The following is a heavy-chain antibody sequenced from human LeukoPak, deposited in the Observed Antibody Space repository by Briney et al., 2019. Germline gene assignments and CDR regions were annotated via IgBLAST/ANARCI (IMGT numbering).Heavy chain of an antibody. D-gene: IGHD5-18*01. CDR2: IKQDGSEK. CDR3: ARVYSYGYGDY. Sequence: GGSLRLSCAASGVTFSSYSMNWVRQAPGKGLEWVANIKQDGSEKYYVDSVKGRFTISGDNAKNSLYLQMNSLRAEDTAVYYCARVYSYGYGDYWGQGTLVTVSS. V-gene: IGHV3-7*01. J-gene: IGHJ4*02. CDR1: GVTFSSYS.